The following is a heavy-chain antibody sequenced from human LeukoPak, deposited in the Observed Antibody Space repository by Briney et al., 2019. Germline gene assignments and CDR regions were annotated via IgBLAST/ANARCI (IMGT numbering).Heavy chain of an antibody. CDR1: GGSISVSSYY. CDR3: ARDNGSLKPDAFDI. J-gene: IGHJ3*02. Sequence: PSETLSLTCTVSGGSISVSSYYWGWIRQPPGKGLEWIGNIFYNGKTYYNPSLKSRVTISVDTSKNQFSLRLSSVTAADTAVYYCARDNGSLKPDAFDIWGQGTMVTVSS. V-gene: IGHV4-39*07. D-gene: IGHD1-26*01. CDR2: IFYNGKT.